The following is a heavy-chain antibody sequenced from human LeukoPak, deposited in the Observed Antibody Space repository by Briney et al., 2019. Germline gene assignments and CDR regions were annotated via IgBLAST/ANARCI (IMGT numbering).Heavy chain of an antibody. CDR3: ARDLSVTAMASYYAMDV. Sequence: KPSETLSLTCTVSGGSISSYYWSWIRQPPGKGLEWIGYIYYSGSTNYNPSLKSRVTISVDTSKNQFSLKLSSVTAADTAVYYCARDLSVTAMASYYAMDVWGQGTTVTVSS. V-gene: IGHV4-59*01. CDR2: IYYSGST. CDR1: GGSISSYY. J-gene: IGHJ6*02. D-gene: IGHD5-18*01.